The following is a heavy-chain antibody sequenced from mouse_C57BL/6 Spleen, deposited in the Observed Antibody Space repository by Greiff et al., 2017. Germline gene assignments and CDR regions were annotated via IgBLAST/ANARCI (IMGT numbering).Heavy chain of an antibody. CDR1: GFNIKDYY. D-gene: IGHD1-1*01. CDR2: IDPEDGET. CDR3: AVGSSSWYFGV. V-gene: IGHV14-2*01. J-gene: IGHJ1*03. Sequence: VQLKESGAELVKPGASVKLSCTASGFNIKDYYMHWVKQRPEPGLEWIGSIDPEDGETKYAPKFPGKATITAGTSSNTAYLQLSSLTSEDTAVYYCAVGSSSWYFGVWGTGTTVTVSS.